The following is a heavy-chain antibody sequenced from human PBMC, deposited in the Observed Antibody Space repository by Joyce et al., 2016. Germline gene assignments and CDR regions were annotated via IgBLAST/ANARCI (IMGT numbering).Heavy chain of an antibody. CDR1: GDSFSGTRYY. CDR3: ATSLPSRVGGFQFFGMDV. CDR2: IYNSGTT. D-gene: IGHD3-10*01. Sequence: HLQESGSGLVKPSENLSLTCTISGDSFSGTRYYLSWIRQSPGKGLEWLGFIYNSGTTPYHPSLGGRLIISGGAAKNQCSLRLTSVTSADSALYYCATSLPSRVGGFQFFGMDVWGQGTTVIVS. V-gene: IGHV4-61*01. J-gene: IGHJ6*02.